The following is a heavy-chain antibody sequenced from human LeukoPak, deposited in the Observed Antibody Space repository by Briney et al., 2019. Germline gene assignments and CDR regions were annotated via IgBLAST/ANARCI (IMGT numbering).Heavy chain of an antibody. CDR2: ISWNSGSI. D-gene: IGHD3-22*01. CDR1: GFTFDDYA. J-gene: IGHJ4*02. CDR3: ARDPLGYYDSSGYYYRAYYDY. V-gene: IGHV3-9*01. Sequence: PGRSLRLSCAASGFTFDDYAMHWVRQAPGKGLEWVSGISWNSGSIGYADSVKGRFTISRDNAKNSLYLQMNSLRAEDTALYHCARDPLGYYDSSGYYYRAYYDYWGQGTLVTVSS.